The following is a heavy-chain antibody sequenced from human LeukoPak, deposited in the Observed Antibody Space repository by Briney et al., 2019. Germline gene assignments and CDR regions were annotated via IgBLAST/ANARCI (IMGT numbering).Heavy chain of an antibody. Sequence: SETLSLTCTVSGVSISTDYWTWVRQSPGKGLEWIGYIHYSGSTSYNPSLKSRVTISVDTSKNQFSLKLTSVTSADTAVYYGARDAGATAYWGQGALVTVSS. CDR1: GVSISTDY. CDR2: IHYSGST. D-gene: IGHD4/OR15-4a*01. V-gene: IGHV4-59*13. J-gene: IGHJ4*02. CDR3: ARDAGATAY.